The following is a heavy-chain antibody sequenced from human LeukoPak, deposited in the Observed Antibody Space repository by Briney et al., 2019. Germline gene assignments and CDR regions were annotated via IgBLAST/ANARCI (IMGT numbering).Heavy chain of an antibody. V-gene: IGHV3-33*01. D-gene: IGHD3-10*01. CDR3: ARGLYYGSGSPIDY. CDR1: GFTFSSYG. CDR2: IWYDGSDK. J-gene: IGHJ4*02. Sequence: SGGSLRLSCAASGFTFSSYGMHWVRQAPGKGPEWVAVIWYDGSDKYYADSVKGRFTISRDNSKNTLYMQMNSLRADDTAVYYCARGLYYGSGSPIDYWGQGTLVTVSS.